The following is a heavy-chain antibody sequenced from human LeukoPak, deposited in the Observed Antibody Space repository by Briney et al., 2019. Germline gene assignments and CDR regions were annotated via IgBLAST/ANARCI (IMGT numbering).Heavy chain of an antibody. Sequence: PSETLSLTCTVSGGSTNNYNWSWIPEPAREGLERIGRIYTHGSTNVNPSLKSRVTMSVDTSKNQFSLKLSSVTAADTAVYYCARGRYCSADICSGGDAFDIWGQGTMVSVSS. V-gene: IGHV4-4*07. J-gene: IGHJ3*02. CDR1: GGSTNNYN. D-gene: IGHD2-15*01. CDR2: IYTHGST. CDR3: ARGRYCSADICSGGDAFDI.